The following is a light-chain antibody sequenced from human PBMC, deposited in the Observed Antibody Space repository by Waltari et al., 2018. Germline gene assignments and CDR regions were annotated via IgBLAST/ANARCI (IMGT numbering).Light chain of an antibody. CDR2: GAS. CDR3: QQYGSSTYT. CDR1: QSVSSTY. J-gene: IGKJ2*01. V-gene: IGKV3-20*01. Sequence: ESVLTQSPGTLSLSPGERVTLSCRASQSVSSTYLAWYQQKPGQAPRLLIYGASSRATGIPDRFSGSGSGADFTLTISRLEPEDFAVYYCQQYGSSTYTFGQGTKLEIK.